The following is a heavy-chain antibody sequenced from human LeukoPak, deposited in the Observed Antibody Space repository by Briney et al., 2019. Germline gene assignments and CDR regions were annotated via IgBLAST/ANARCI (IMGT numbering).Heavy chain of an antibody. V-gene: IGHV3-30*02. Sequence: PGGSLRLSCAASGFTFSTFGIHWVRQAPGKGLQWVAFIRNDGSNKYYSDSVRGRFTISRDTSKTTLFLQMNSLRADDTAVYYCAKGGPTCYATYPSCALASWGQGTLVTVSS. J-gene: IGHJ4*02. D-gene: IGHD1-26*01. CDR3: AKGGPTCYATYPSCALAS. CDR1: GFTFSTFG. CDR2: IRNDGSNK.